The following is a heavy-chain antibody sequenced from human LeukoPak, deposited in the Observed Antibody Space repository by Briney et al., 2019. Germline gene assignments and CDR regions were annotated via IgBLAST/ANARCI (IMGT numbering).Heavy chain of an antibody. J-gene: IGHJ4*02. Sequence: SGGSLRLSCAASGFTFSSYGMHWVRQAPGKGLEWVAVISYDGSNKYYADSVKGRFTISRDNSKNTLYLQMNSLRAEDTAVYYCARDMRYCSGGSCSFDYWGQGTLVTVSS. D-gene: IGHD2-15*01. CDR2: ISYDGSNK. CDR3: ARDMRYCSGGSCSFDY. V-gene: IGHV3-30*03. CDR1: GFTFSSYG.